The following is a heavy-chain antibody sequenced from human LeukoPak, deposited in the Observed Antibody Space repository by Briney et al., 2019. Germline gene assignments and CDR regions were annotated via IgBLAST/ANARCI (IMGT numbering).Heavy chain of an antibody. D-gene: IGHD5-12*01. Sequence: PGGSLRLSCAASGFTFSSYAMHWVRQAPGKGLEWVAVISYDGSNKYYADSVKGRFTISRDNSKNTLYLQMNSLRAEDTAVYYCARENPYGGYGGGLDYWGQGTLITVSS. CDR3: ARENPYGGYGGGLDY. CDR1: GFTFSSYA. CDR2: ISYDGSNK. V-gene: IGHV3-30-3*01. J-gene: IGHJ4*02.